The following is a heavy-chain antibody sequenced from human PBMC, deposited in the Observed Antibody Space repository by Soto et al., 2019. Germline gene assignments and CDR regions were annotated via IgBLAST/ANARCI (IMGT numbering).Heavy chain of an antibody. Sequence: QVQLVQSGAEVKKTGSPVKVSCKASGGTFSRYAISWVRQAPGQGLEWMGQIIPMSGTTNYPQKFQDRVTITADKSTSTAYMELSSLRSEDTAVYYCARDCSGTHCYNFYYYGLDVWGQGTTVTVSS. V-gene: IGHV1-69*06. CDR3: ARDCSGTHCYNFYYYGLDV. CDR2: IIPMSGTT. D-gene: IGHD2-2*01. CDR1: GGTFSRYA. J-gene: IGHJ6*02.